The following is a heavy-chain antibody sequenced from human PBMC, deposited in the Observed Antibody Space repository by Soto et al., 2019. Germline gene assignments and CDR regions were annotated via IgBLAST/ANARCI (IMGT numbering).Heavy chain of an antibody. V-gene: IGHV1-18*01. J-gene: IGHJ4*02. CDR1: GYTFTSYG. CDR3: AREGPAMGDVDY. Sequence: QVQLVQSGVEVQKPGASVKVSCKASGYTFTSYGISWVRQAPGQGLEWMGWISPYNGNTNHSQRFQGRVTMTTDTTTSAVYIELRSLRSDDKAVYYCAREGPAMGDVDYWGQGTLVSVAS. CDR2: ISPYNGNT. D-gene: IGHD2-2*01.